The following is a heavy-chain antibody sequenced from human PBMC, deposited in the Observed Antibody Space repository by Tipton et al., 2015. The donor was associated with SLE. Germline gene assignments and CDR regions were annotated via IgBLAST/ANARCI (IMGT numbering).Heavy chain of an antibody. V-gene: IGHV4-34*01. J-gene: IGHJ5*02. D-gene: IGHD4/OR15-4a*01. CDR2: INHSGST. Sequence: TLSLTCAVYGGSFSGYYWSWLRQSPGKGLEWIGEINHSGSTNYNPSLKSRVTISVDRTKNQFSLNLSSVTAADTAVYYCARERIEEYGGKENWIDPWGQGTLVTVSS. CDR1: GGSFSGYY. CDR3: ARERIEEYGGKENWIDP.